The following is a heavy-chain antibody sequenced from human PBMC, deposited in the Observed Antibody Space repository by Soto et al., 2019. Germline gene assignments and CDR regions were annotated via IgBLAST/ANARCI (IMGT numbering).Heavy chain of an antibody. D-gene: IGHD2-8*01. CDR2: IYPDDSDT. Sequence: GAALKISCQASGYRFPTSWIGWVRQMPGRGLEWMGIIYPDDSDTRYSPSFQSQVTISADKSIRPPYLQWSRLTASDTAMYYCARYQYERLQFYPGYWGQGTLVTVSS. V-gene: IGHV5-51*01. CDR3: ARYQYERLQFYPGY. CDR1: GYRFPTSW. J-gene: IGHJ4*02.